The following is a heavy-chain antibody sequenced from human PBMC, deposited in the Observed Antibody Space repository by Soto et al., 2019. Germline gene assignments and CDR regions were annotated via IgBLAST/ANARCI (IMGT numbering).Heavy chain of an antibody. V-gene: IGHV3-23*01. CDR2: ISGSGGST. J-gene: IGHJ5*02. CDR3: AKVKVRKQWLVQPGNWFDP. Sequence: HPGGSLRLSCAASGFTFSSYAMSWVRQAPGKGLEWVSAISGSGGSTYYANSVKGRFTISRDNSKNTLYLQMNSLRAEDTAVYYCAKVKVRKQWLVQPGNWFDPWGQGTLVTVSS. D-gene: IGHD6-19*01. CDR1: GFTFSSYA.